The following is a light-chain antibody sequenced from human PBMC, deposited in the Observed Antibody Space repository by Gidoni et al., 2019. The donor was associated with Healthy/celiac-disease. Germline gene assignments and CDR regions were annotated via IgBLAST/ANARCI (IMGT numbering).Light chain of an antibody. V-gene: IGLV3-9*01. CDR1: NIGSKN. CDR3: QVWDSSNVV. J-gene: IGLJ2*01. CDR2: RDS. Sequence: SYELTQPPSVSVALGQTARITCGGNNIGSKNVHWYQQKPGQAPVLVIYRDSNRPSGIPERFSGSNSGNTATLTISRAQAGDEADYYCQVWDSSNVVFGGGTKLTVL.